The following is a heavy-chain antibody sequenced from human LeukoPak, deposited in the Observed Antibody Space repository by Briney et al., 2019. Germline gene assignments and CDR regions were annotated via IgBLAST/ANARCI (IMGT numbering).Heavy chain of an antibody. D-gene: IGHD5-24*01. Sequence: GGSLSLSCEAPEFTLIAYSMGWTRPLPGRGLDGVSYISSSGDTIYYADSVKGRFTISRDNAKNSLYLQMNSLRAEDTAVYYCATNDGYNYYFDYWGQGTLVTVSS. CDR1: EFTLIAYS. CDR3: ATNDGYNYYFDY. J-gene: IGHJ4*02. CDR2: ISSSGDTI. V-gene: IGHV3-11*01.